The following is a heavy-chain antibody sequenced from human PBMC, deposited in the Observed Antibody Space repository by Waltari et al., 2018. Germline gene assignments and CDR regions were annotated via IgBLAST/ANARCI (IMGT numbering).Heavy chain of an antibody. CDR3: ASGGYSGSYNAFDI. Sequence: QVQLQESGPGLVKPSETLSLTCAVSSYSISSGYYWGWIRQPPGKGLEWIGSIYHSGSTYYNPSLKSRVTISVDTSKNQFSLKLSSVTAADTAVYYCASGGYSGSYNAFDIWGQGTMVTVSS. D-gene: IGHD1-26*01. CDR2: IYHSGST. J-gene: IGHJ3*02. CDR1: SYSISSGYY. V-gene: IGHV4-38-2*01.